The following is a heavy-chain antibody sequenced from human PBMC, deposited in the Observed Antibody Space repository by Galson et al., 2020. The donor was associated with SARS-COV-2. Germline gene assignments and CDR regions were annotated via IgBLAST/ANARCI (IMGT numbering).Heavy chain of an antibody. Sequence: GESLKNSCAASGFTFSSYGMHWVRQAPGKGLEWVAVISYDGSNKYYADSVKGRFTISRDNSKNTLYLQMNSLRAEDTAVYYCARNYDSNAFDIWGQGTMVTVSS. J-gene: IGHJ3*02. CDR1: GFTFSSYG. CDR2: ISYDGSNK. D-gene: IGHD3-22*01. V-gene: IGHV3-30*19. CDR3: ARNYDSNAFDI.